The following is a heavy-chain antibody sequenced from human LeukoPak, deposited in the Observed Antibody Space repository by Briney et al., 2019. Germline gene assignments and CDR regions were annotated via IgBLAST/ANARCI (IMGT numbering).Heavy chain of an antibody. CDR2: ISSSRTT. CDR3: ATWSYPQN. V-gene: IGHV3-48*01. J-gene: IGHJ4*02. CDR1: GFTLSSYS. D-gene: IGHD1-26*01. Sequence: PGGSLRLSCAASGFTLSSYSINWVRQAPGKGLEWVPYISSSRTTYYADSVKGRFTISRDNVKNSLYLQMNSLRAEDTAVYYCATWSYPQNWGQGTLVTVSS.